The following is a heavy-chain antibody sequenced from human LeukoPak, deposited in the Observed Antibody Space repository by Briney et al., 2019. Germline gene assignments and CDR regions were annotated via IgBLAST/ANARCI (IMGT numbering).Heavy chain of an antibody. CDR2: INPNSGGT. CDR3: ARGPYYGSGSFGFDY. Sequence: GASVKVSCKASGYTFTGYYMHWVRQAPGQGLEWIGWINPNSGGTNYAQKFQGRVTMTRDTSISTAYMELSRLRSDDTAVYYCARGPYYGSGSFGFDYWGQGTLVTVSS. CDR1: GYTFTGYY. J-gene: IGHJ4*02. V-gene: IGHV1-2*02. D-gene: IGHD3-10*01.